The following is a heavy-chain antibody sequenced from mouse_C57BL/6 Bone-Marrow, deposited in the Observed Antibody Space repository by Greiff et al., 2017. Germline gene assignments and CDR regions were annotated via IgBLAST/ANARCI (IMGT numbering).Heavy chain of an antibody. J-gene: IGHJ4*01. D-gene: IGHD1-1*01. Sequence: QVQLQQPGAELVKPGASVKLSCKASGYNFTSYWMQWVKQRPGQGLEWIGEIDPSDSYPNYNQKFKGKATLTVDTSSSTAYMQLISLKYEDSAVYDCARSLIYYYGTYAMDYWGQGTSVTVSS. V-gene: IGHV1-50*01. CDR3: ARSLIYYYGTYAMDY. CDR2: IDPSDSYP. CDR1: GYNFTSYW.